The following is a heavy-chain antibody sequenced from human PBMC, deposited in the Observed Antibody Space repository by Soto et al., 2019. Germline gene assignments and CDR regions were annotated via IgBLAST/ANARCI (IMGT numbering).Heavy chain of an antibody. D-gene: IGHD3-22*01. CDR2: IYYSGSA. V-gene: IGHV4-30-4*01. CDR3: ARALKEYYYDSKPYCSFDS. Sequence: QPPGKDLEWIGYIYYSGSAYYNPSLKRRITISVDTSKNQFSLQLSSVTAADTAVYYCARALKEYYYDSKPYCSFDSSFQGTL. J-gene: IGHJ4*02.